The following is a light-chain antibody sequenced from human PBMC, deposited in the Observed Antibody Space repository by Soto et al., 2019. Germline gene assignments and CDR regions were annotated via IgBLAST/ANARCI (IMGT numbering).Light chain of an antibody. V-gene: IGKV1-12*01. CDR3: QQADTFPLT. J-gene: IGKJ4*01. CDR2: AAS. Sequence: DIQMTKSPSSVSASVGDRVTITCRASQGISSWVAWYQQKPGKAPKLLIYAASSLHSLVPSRFGGSGSVTECTRTISNLQPEDFATYYCQQADTFPLTFGGGTKVQSK. CDR1: QGISSW.